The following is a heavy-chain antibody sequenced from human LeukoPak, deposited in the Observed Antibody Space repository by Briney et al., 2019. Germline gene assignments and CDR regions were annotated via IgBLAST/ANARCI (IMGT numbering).Heavy chain of an antibody. CDR1: GFTFSNYW. V-gene: IGHV3-74*01. Sequence: PGGSLILSCAASGFTFSNYWMHWVRQAPGKGLAWVSRINSDGSSTSYADSVKGRFTISRDNAKNTLYLQMNSLRAEDTAVYYCARDPKQGWYDYWGQGILVTVSS. CDR3: ARDPKQGWYDY. D-gene: IGHD6-19*01. CDR2: INSDGSST. J-gene: IGHJ4*02.